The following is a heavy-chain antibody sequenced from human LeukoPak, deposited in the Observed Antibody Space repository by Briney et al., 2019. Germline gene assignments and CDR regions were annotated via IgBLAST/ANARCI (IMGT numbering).Heavy chain of an antibody. V-gene: IGHV7-4-1*02. CDR2: INTNTGNP. CDR1: GYTFTSYA. CDR3: ARESAGLRYFDWLLYQNYYYYYGMDV. D-gene: IGHD3-9*01. Sequence: ASVKVSCKASGYTFTSYAMNWVRQAPGQGLEWMGRINTNTGNPSYAQGFTGRFVFSLDTSVSTAYLQIRSLKAEDTAVYYCARESAGLRYFDWLLYQNYYYYYGMDVWGQGTTVTVSS. J-gene: IGHJ6*02.